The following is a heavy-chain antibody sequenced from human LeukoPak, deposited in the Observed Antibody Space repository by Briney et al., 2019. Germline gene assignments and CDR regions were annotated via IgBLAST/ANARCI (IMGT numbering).Heavy chain of an antibody. J-gene: IGHJ4*02. V-gene: IGHV1-46*01. CDR2: INPSGGST. CDR3: ARDAGVDDFWSGYYYFDY. D-gene: IGHD3-3*01. CDR1: GYTFTSYY. Sequence: GASVKVSCKASGYTFTSYYMHWVRQAPGQGLEWMGIINPSGGSTSYAQKFQGRVTMTRDTSTSTVYMELSSLRSEDTAVYYCARDAGVDDFWSGYYYFDYWGQGTLVTVSS.